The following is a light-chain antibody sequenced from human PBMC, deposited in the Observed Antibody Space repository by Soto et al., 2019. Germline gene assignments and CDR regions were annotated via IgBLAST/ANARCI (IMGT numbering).Light chain of an antibody. CDR2: DAS. CDR3: QQSYSTPRT. Sequence: DIQMTHSPSSLSASVGDRVTITCQASQDINKNLIWYQQKPGKAPKLLIYDASDLETGVPSRFSGSGSGTDFTLTISSLQPDDFATYYCQQSYSTPRTFGGGTKVDI. CDR1: QDINKN. J-gene: IGKJ4*01. V-gene: IGKV1-39*01.